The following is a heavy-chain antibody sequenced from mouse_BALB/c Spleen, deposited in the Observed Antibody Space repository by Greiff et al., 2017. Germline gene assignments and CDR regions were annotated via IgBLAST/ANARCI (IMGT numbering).Heavy chain of an antibody. Sequence: EVMLVESGGGLVKPGGSLKLSCAASGFTFSDYYMYWVRQTPEKRLEWVATISDGGSYTYYPDSVKGRFTISRDNAKNNLYLQMSSLKSEDTAMYYCARDGLYGNYSYFDYWGQGTTLTVSS. D-gene: IGHD2-10*02. CDR2: ISDGGSYT. CDR3: ARDGLYGNYSYFDY. J-gene: IGHJ2*01. V-gene: IGHV5-4*02. CDR1: GFTFSDYY.